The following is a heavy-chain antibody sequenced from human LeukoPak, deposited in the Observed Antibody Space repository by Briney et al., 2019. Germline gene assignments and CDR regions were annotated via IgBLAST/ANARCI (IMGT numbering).Heavy chain of an antibody. J-gene: IGHJ4*02. D-gene: IGHD3-10*01. CDR2: IKHDESKI. CDR1: GFTFSNHG. CDR3: AKESASFHTSGASFDY. Sequence: GGSLRLSCAASGFTFSNHGMLWVRQAPGKGLEWVAFIKHDESKIHYADSVKGRFTVSRDTAKNTLYLQMNSLGVEDTAVYLCAKESASFHTSGASFDYWGQGTLVTVSS. V-gene: IGHV3-30*02.